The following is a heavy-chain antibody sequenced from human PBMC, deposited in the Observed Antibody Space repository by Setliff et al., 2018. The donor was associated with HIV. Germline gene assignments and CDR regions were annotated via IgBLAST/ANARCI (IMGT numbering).Heavy chain of an antibody. D-gene: IGHD3-10*01. CDR1: GYTLAELS. CDR3: ATFYNSGNLTSFDY. J-gene: IGHJ4*02. Sequence: KVSCKVSGYTLAELSMHWVRQAPGKGLEWMGGFDPEDGETIYAQKFQGRVSMTEEKSTDTAYMELSSLRSDDTAVYYCATFYNSGNLTSFDYWGQGTVVTVSS. V-gene: IGHV1-24*01. CDR2: FDPEDGET.